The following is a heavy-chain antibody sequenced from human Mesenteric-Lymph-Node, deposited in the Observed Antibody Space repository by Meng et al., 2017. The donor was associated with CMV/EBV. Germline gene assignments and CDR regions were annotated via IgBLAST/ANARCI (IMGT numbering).Heavy chain of an antibody. J-gene: IGHJ4*03. CDR3: ARMGYSSSWYYFDC. Sequence: VSGGSISSGHWWRWVRQPPWKGLEWIGEIYPSGSTNYNPSLKSRVTISVDKSKIQFSLKVNSMTAADTAVYYCARMGYSSSWYYFDCWGQGTMVTVSS. V-gene: IGHV4-4*02. D-gene: IGHD6-13*01. CDR1: GGSISSGHW. CDR2: IYPSGST.